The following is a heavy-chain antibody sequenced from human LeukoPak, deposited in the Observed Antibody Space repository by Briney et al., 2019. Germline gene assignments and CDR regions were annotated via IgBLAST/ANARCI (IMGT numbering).Heavy chain of an antibody. Sequence: GRSLRLSCEASGLTLRSYGMHWVRQAPGKGLQWVAVIWHDGIQKYYLDSVKGRFTISRDTSKNMLYMQMNSLGAEDTAVYHCVAAVAEGWFDPWGQGTLVTVSS. V-gene: IGHV3-33*01. D-gene: IGHD6-13*01. J-gene: IGHJ5*02. CDR1: GLTLRSYG. CDR3: VAAVAEGWFDP. CDR2: IWHDGIQK.